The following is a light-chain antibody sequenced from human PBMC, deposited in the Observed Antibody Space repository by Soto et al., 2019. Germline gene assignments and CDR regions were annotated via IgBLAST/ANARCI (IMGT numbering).Light chain of an antibody. Sequence: QSVLTQPASVSGSPGQSITISCTGTSSDVGSYNLVSWYQQHPGKAPKLMIYEVSKRPSGVSNRFSGSKSGNTASLTISGLQAEDEADYYCCSYAGSSTVGFGTGTKLTVL. CDR1: SSDVGSYNL. CDR3: CSYAGSSTVG. J-gene: IGLJ1*01. CDR2: EVS. V-gene: IGLV2-23*02.